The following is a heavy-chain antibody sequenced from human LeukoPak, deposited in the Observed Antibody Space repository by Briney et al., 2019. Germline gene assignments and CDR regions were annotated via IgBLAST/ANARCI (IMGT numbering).Heavy chain of an antibody. V-gene: IGHV1-69*06. CDR2: IIPIFGTA. J-gene: IGHJ3*02. CDR3: AGPPPEYYYDSSGYYPPYDAFDI. D-gene: IGHD3-22*01. Sequence: VASVKVSCKASGYTFTSYGISWVRQAPGQGLEWMGGIIPIFGTANYAQKFQGRVTITADKSTSTAYMELSSLRSEDTAVYYCAGPPPEYYYDSSGYYPPYDAFDIWGQGTMVTVSS. CDR1: GYTFTSYG.